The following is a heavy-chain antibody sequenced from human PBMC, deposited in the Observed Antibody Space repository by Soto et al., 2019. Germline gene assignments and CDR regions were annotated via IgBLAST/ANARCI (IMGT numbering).Heavy chain of an antibody. CDR2: IKSNTDGGTT. J-gene: IGHJ3*02. Sequence: GGSLRLSCAASGFTFSKAWMSWVRQAPGKGLEWVGRIKSNTDGGTTDYAALVKGRFTISRDDSKNTLYLQMNKLKIEDTAVYYCTHALLWFGEFAFDIWGPGTMVTVSS. V-gene: IGHV3-15*01. D-gene: IGHD3-10*01. CDR1: GFTFSKAW. CDR3: THALLWFGEFAFDI.